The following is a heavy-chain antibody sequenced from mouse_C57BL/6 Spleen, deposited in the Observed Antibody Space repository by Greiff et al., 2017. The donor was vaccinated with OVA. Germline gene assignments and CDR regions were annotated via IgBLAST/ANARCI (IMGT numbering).Heavy chain of an antibody. D-gene: IGHD1-1*01. Sequence: EVKVEESGGGLVKPGGSLKLSCAASGFTFSSYAMSWVRQTPEKRLEWVATISDGGSYTYYPDNVKGRFTISRDNAKNNRYLQMSHLKSEDTAMYYCARVYGSSSYWYFDVWGTGTTVTVSS. CDR1: GFTFSSYA. J-gene: IGHJ1*03. CDR2: ISDGGSYT. V-gene: IGHV5-4*03. CDR3: ARVYGSSSYWYFDV.